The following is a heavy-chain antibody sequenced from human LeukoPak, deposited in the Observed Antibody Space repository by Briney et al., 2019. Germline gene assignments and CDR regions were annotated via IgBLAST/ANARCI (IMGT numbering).Heavy chain of an antibody. CDR2: IYYTGST. CDR1: GGSISTYY. CDR3: ARDKRVGDLSHFDF. Sequence: SETLSLTCTVSGGSISTYYWSWIRQPPGKGLEWIGYIYYTGSTSYNPSLKSRVTMSLDASKNQFSLELNSVTPADTAVYYCARDKRVGDLSHFDFWGQGTLVTVSS. J-gene: IGHJ4*02. D-gene: IGHD3-16*02. V-gene: IGHV4-59*01.